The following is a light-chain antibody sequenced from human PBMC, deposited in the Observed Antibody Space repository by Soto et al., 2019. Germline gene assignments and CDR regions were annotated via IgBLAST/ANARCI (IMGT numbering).Light chain of an antibody. J-gene: IGKJ1*01. Sequence: EILLTQSRGTLSSSPGERVTLSCRASQSVSSTYLSWYQLKPGQAPRLLIYGASTRATGIPDRFSGSGSGTDFTLTISRLEPEDFAVYYCQQYGFSYRAFGQGTKV. CDR1: QSVSSTY. CDR2: GAS. CDR3: QQYGFSYRA. V-gene: IGKV3-20*01.